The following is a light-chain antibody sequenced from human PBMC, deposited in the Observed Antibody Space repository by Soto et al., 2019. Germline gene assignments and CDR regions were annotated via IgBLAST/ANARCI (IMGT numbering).Light chain of an antibody. CDR3: HQYHNFPRT. V-gene: IGKV3-15*01. Sequence: PASFSVSRRARATLSGRASRRISSNVASYXXKXGXXXRXXXYDAYTRAAGSPARFNGSGSGTEFTLTVSSLQPDDFATYYCHQYHNFPRTFGQGTKVDI. CDR2: DAY. CDR1: RRISSN. J-gene: IGKJ1*01.